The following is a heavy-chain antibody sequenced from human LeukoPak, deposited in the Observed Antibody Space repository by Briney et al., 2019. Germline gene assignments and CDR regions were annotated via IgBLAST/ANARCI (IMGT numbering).Heavy chain of an antibody. J-gene: IGHJ4*02. D-gene: IGHD4/OR15-4a*01. CDR2: ISASGGTT. V-gene: IGHV3-23*01. Sequence: GGSLRLSCAGSGFTFSTYAMSRVRQAPGKGLEWVSTISASGGTTSYADSVRGRFTISRDNSKNTLYLQMNSLRAEDTALYYCAKGYDYQPFNYWGQGTLVTVSS. CDR3: AKGYDYQPFNY. CDR1: GFTFSTYA.